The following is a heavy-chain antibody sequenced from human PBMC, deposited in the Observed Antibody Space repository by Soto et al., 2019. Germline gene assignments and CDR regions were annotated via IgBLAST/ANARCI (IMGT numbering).Heavy chain of an antibody. CDR1: GFTFSNYW. CDR2: IKSDGSTT. Sequence: GGSLRLSCEASGFTFSNYWMHWVRQAPGKGLVWVSRIKSDGSTTNYADSVKGRFTISRDNAKSTLYLQMNSLRGEDTAVYYCARGARPADYWGQGTLVTVSS. CDR3: ARGARPADY. J-gene: IGHJ4*02. V-gene: IGHV3-74*01. D-gene: IGHD1-26*01.